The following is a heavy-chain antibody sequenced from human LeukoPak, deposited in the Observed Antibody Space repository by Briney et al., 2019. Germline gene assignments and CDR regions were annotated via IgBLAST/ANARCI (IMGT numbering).Heavy chain of an antibody. V-gene: IGHV4-34*01. Sequence: PSETLSLTCTVSGGSFSGYYWTWIRQPPGKGLEWIGEINHSGSANYNPSLKSRVTISLDTSKNQFSLKVSSVTAADTAVYYCARGQGTVTTHGGKGTLVTVSS. CDR2: INHSGSA. CDR1: GGSFSGYY. D-gene: IGHD4-17*01. CDR3: ARGQGTVTTH. J-gene: IGHJ4*02.